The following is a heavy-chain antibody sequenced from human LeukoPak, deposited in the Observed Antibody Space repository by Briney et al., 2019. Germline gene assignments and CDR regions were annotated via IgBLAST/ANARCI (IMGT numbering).Heavy chain of an antibody. Sequence: SETLSLTCAVSDDSFSSHYWTWIRQPPGKGLEWIGYISYIGSTNYNPSLKSRVTISIDTSRNQYSLKLTSVTAADAAMYYCARDRGVPRPCYFDQWGQGTLVTVSS. CDR2: ISYIGST. D-gene: IGHD3-10*01. J-gene: IGHJ4*02. CDR1: DDSFSSHY. CDR3: ARDRGVPRPCYFDQ. V-gene: IGHV4-59*11.